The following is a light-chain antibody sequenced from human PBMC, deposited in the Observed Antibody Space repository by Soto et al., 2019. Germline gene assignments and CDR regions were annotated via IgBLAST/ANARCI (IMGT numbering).Light chain of an antibody. CDR1: SNDVGGYDY. CDR3: CSYAGTYTHAI. CDR2: DVS. V-gene: IGLV2-14*03. Sequence: QSALTQPASVSGSPGQSITISCTGTSNDVGGYDYVTWYQHHPGKAPKLMIYDVSNRPSGISDRFSASKSGNTASLTISGVQAEDEAEYYCCSYAGTYTHAIFGGGTKVTVL. J-gene: IGLJ2*01.